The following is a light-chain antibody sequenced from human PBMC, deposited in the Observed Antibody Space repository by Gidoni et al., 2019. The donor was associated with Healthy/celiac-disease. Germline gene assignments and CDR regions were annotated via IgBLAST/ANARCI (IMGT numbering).Light chain of an antibody. V-gene: IGKV1-8*01. Sequence: AIRLTQSPSSLSASTGDRVTITCRASQGISSYLAWYQQKPGKAPKLLIYAASTLQSGVPSRFSGSGSGTDFTLTISCLQSEDFATYYCQQYYSYPLGTFXXXTKLEIK. CDR2: AAS. J-gene: IGKJ2*01. CDR1: QGISSY. CDR3: QQYYSYPLGT.